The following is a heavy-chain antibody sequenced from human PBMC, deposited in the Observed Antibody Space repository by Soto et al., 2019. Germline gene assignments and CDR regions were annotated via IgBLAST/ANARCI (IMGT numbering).Heavy chain of an antibody. CDR3: SRESAGLLDY. D-gene: IGHD2-21*01. CDR1: GYTFTSYG. V-gene: IGHV1-18*01. J-gene: IGHJ4*02. CDR2: ISTYNGNT. Sequence: QVQLVQSGAEVKKPGASVKVSCKASGYTFTSYGISWVRQAPGQGPECMGWISTYNGNTNYAQKFLGRVTMTTDTATSTAYMELRSLRSDDTAVYYCSRESAGLLDYWGQGTLVTVSS.